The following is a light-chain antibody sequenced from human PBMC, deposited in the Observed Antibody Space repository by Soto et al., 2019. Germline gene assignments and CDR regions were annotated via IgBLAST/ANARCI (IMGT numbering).Light chain of an antibody. CDR3: CSYAGTYTYV. Sequence: QSALTQPRSVSGSPGQSVTISCTGTSSDVGGYNYVSWYLQHPGKAPKLIIYDVTKRPSGVPDRFSGSKSGNTASLTISGLLAEDEADYFCCSYAGTYTYVFGTGTQLTVL. J-gene: IGLJ7*01. CDR2: DVT. V-gene: IGLV2-11*01. CDR1: SSDVGGYNY.